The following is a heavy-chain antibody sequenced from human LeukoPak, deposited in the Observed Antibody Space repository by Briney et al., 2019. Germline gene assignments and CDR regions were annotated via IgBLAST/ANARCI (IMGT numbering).Heavy chain of an antibody. V-gene: IGHV3-30*01. D-gene: IGHD3-10*01. CDR1: GFTFSNYA. J-gene: IGHJ4*02. Sequence: GKSLRLSCAASGFTFSNYAMHWVRQAPGKGLEWVSLISPGGTYEYYADSVKGRFTISRDNSKNTLHLQLNSLRAEDTAVYYCARDSTYYYDSGSSGPHYFDNWGQGTLVTVSS. CDR3: ARDSTYYYDSGSSGPHYFDN. CDR2: ISPGGTYE.